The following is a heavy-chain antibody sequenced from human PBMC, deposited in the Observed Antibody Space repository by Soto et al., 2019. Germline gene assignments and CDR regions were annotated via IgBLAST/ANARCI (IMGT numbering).Heavy chain of an antibody. Sequence: EVQLLESGGGLVQPGGSLRLSCAASGFTFNNYAMTWVRQAPGKGLEWVSAISGGGDTTSYADSVKGRFTVSRDGSKNALYLQMCSLIAEDTALYYWAKWRGGSGSLTPRVDFWGQGTLVTVSS. CDR2: ISGGGDTT. D-gene: IGHD3-10*01. V-gene: IGHV3-23*01. J-gene: IGHJ4*02. CDR1: GFTFNNYA. CDR3: AKWRGGSGSLTPRVDF.